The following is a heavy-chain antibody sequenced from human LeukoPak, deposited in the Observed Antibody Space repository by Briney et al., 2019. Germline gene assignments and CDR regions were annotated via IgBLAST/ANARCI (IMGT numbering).Heavy chain of an antibody. V-gene: IGHV3-30*18. Sequence: GSLRLSCAASGFTFSSYGMHWVRQAPGKGLEWVAVISYDGSNKYYADSVKGRFTISRDNSKNTLYLQMNSLRAEDTAVYYCAKCGMWIQLWSWFDPWGQGTLVTVSS. D-gene: IGHD5-18*01. CDR2: ISYDGSNK. CDR3: AKCGMWIQLWSWFDP. CDR1: GFTFSSYG. J-gene: IGHJ5*02.